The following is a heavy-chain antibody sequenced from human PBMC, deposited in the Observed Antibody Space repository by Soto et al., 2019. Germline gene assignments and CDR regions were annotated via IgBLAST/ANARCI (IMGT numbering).Heavy chain of an antibody. CDR2: ISSSSSYI. Sequence: GGSLRLSCAASGFTFSSYSMNWVRQAPGKGLEWVSSISSSSSYIYYADSVKGRFTISRDNAKNSLYLQMNSLRAEDTAVYYCARDSQEYSSSRVTFRKDNYYYYYMDVWGKGTTVTVSS. V-gene: IGHV3-21*01. CDR3: ARDSQEYSSSRVTFRKDNYYYYYMDV. D-gene: IGHD6-6*01. J-gene: IGHJ6*03. CDR1: GFTFSSYS.